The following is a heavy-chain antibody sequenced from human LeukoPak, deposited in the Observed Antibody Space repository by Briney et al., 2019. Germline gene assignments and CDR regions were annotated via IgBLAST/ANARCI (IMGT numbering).Heavy chain of an antibody. CDR2: IYHSEST. V-gene: IGHV4-38-2*02. Sequence: PSETLSLTCTVSGYSISSGYYWGWIRQPPGKGLEWIGSIYHSESTYYNPSLKSRVTISVDTSKNQSSLKLSSVTATDTAVYYCARDLHYYDSSPDAFDIWGQGTMVTVSS. D-gene: IGHD3-22*01. CDR3: ARDLHYYDSSPDAFDI. J-gene: IGHJ3*02. CDR1: GYSISSGYY.